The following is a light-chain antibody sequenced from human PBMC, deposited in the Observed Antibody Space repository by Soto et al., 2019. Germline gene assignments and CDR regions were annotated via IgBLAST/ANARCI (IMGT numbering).Light chain of an antibody. CDR1: QSISSW. CDR2: DAS. Sequence: DIQMTQSPSTLSASVGDRVTITCRASQSISSWLAWYQQKPGKAPKLLIYDASNLETGVPSRFSGSGSGADFTFTISSLQPEDIATYYCQQYDNLLPITFGPRTKVDI. J-gene: IGKJ3*01. CDR3: QQYDNLLPIT. V-gene: IGKV1-33*01.